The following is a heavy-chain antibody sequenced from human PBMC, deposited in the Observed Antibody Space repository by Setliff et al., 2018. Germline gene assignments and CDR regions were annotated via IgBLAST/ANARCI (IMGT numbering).Heavy chain of an antibody. Sequence: LSLTCAVYGGSFSGYYWNWIRQAPGKGLEWIGEINHRGTTSYTPSLKGRVTISVDTSKNLFSLKLSSVTAADTAVYFCARGPRFDYESPTYRRRFDPWGQGTAVTVSS. D-gene: IGHD3-22*01. CDR1: GGSFSGYY. V-gene: IGHV4-34*01. J-gene: IGHJ5*02. CDR2: INHRGTT. CDR3: ARGPRFDYESPTYRRRFDP.